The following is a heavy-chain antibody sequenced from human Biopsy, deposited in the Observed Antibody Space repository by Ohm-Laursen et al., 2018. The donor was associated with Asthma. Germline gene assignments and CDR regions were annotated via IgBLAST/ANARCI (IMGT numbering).Heavy chain of an antibody. Sequence: SLRLSCSASGFTFSSSAMSWVRQAPGKGLERVSAITGSGGTTYYADSVRGRFTISRDNSKSTLFLQMDSLCAEDTAVYYCAKDFRGIAVAGDRGFDYWGQGTLVTVSS. J-gene: IGHJ4*02. CDR2: ITGSGGTT. CDR3: AKDFRGIAVAGDRGFDY. D-gene: IGHD6-19*01. V-gene: IGHV3-23*01. CDR1: GFTFSSSA.